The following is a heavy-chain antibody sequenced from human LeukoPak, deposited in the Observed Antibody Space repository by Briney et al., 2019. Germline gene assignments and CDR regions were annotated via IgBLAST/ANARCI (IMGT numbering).Heavy chain of an antibody. CDR2: IDRSSTYI. D-gene: IGHD5-18*01. CDR1: GFTFSGYS. CDR3: ARDYTAMAHFDF. J-gene: IGHJ4*03. Sequence: GGSLRLSCAASGFTFSGYSMNWVRQAPGKGLEWVASIDRSSTYIYYADLLKGRSTISRDNAKNSLYLQMNSLRAEDTAVYYCARDYTAMAHFDFWGQGTTVTVSS. V-gene: IGHV3-21*01.